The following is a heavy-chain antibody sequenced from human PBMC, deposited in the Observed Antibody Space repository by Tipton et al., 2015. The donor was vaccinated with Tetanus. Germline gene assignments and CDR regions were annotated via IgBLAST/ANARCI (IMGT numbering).Heavy chain of an antibody. V-gene: IGHV3-66*01. J-gene: IGHJ6*02. CDR3: AKDYSNYPPRYHYYGMDV. Sequence: SLRLSCAASGFTFSSYWMNWVRQAPGKGLEWVSVISGGGDTSYADSVKGRFIISTDNFKNTLYLQMDSLRAEDTAVYYCAKDYSNYPPRYHYYGMDVWGQGTTVTVSS. CDR1: GFTFSSYW. D-gene: IGHD4-11*01. CDR2: ISGGGDT.